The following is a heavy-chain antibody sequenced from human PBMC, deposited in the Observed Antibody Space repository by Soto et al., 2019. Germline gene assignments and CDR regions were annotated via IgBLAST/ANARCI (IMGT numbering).Heavy chain of an antibody. D-gene: IGHD3-3*01. J-gene: IGHJ4*02. CDR3: AKGTYGFWCTFDY. V-gene: IGHV3-23*01. CDR2: ISGGGGTT. Sequence: PGGSLRLSCAASGFTFSSYAMSWVRQAPGKGLEWVSAISGGGGTTYYADSVKGRFTISRDISRNTLFLQMNSLRAADTAVYYCAKGTYGFWCTFDYWGQGTRVTVSS. CDR1: GFTFSSYA.